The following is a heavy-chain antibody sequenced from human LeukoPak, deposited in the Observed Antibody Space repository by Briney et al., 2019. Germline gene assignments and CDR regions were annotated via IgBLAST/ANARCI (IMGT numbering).Heavy chain of an antibody. CDR3: ARVAVAAFDY. D-gene: IGHD6-19*01. Sequence: GWSLRLSCAASGFTFSSYAMHWVRQAPGKGLEWVAVISYDGSNKYYADSVKGRFTISRDNSKNTLYLQMNSLRAEDTAVYYCARVAVAAFDYWGQGTLVTVSS. J-gene: IGHJ4*02. CDR2: ISYDGSNK. CDR1: GFTFSSYA. V-gene: IGHV3-30-3*01.